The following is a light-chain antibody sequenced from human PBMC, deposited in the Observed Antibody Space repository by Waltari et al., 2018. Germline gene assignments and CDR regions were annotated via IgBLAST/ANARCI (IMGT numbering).Light chain of an antibody. CDR1: QSLDSNY. J-gene: IGKJ2*01. V-gene: IGKV3-20*01. Sequence: EMVLTQSLGTLSLSPGERATLSCRASQSLDSNYLAGYQRKPVQAPRLVIYGASRRATGVPERFSGSGSVTDFTLILRRLEPEDFAVYYCQQYGSSPRYTFGQGTRLEIK. CDR3: QQYGSSPRYT. CDR2: GAS.